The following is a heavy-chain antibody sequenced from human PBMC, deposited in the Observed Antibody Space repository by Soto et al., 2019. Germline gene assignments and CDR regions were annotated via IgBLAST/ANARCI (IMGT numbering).Heavy chain of an antibody. CDR1: GFTFSSYW. V-gene: IGHV3-74*01. J-gene: IGHJ4*02. D-gene: IGHD2-15*01. CDR2: INSDGSST. Sequence: GGSLRLSCAASGFTFSSYWMHWVRQAPGKGLVWVSRINSDGSSTSYADSVKGRFTISRDNAKNTLYLQMNSLSAEDTAVYYCARGGDIVVVVAAYDYWGQGTLVTV. CDR3: ARGGDIVVVVAAYDY.